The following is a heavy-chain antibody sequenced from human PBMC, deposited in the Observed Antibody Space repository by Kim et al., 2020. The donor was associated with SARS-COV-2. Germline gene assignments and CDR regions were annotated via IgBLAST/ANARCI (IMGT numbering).Heavy chain of an antibody. CDR2: IYYSGST. CDR3: ARLKYRTAPFDP. V-gene: IGHV4-39*01. J-gene: IGHJ5*02. D-gene: IGHD3-16*02. Sequence: SETLSLTCTVSGGSISSSGYYWGWIRQPPGKELEWIGNIYYSGSTCYNPSLKSRVTISVDTSKNQFSLKLSSVTAADKAVYYCARLKYRTAPFDPWGQGT. CDR1: GGSISSSGYY.